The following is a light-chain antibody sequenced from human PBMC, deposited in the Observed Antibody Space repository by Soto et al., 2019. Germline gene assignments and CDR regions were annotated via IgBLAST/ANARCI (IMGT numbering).Light chain of an antibody. V-gene: IGKV4-1*01. CDR1: QSLLYSSNNKNY. CDR2: WAS. J-gene: IGKJ4*01. Sequence: DIVMTQSPDSLAVSLGERATINCKSSQSLLYSSNNKNYLAWYQQKPGQPPKLLFYWASTRESGVPERFNGSGSGADFTLTISSLQAEDVAVYYCQQYYSTLALTFGGVTKVEIK. CDR3: QQYYSTLALT.